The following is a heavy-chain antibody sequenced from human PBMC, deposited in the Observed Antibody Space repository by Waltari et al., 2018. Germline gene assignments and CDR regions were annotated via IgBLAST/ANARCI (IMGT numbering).Heavy chain of an antibody. CDR3: ARDRGRGLYLDS. Sequence: QLQLQESGPGLVKPSGTLSLTCTVSGDSVSSPYLWNWVRQSPEKGLGWIGQIHPIGRTNSNPSLEGRVTVSIDMSNNQFSLKLTSATAADTAVYYCARDRGRGLYLDSWGQGTLVTVSP. D-gene: IGHD2-15*01. CDR1: GDSVSSPYL. V-gene: IGHV4-4*02. CDR2: IHPIGRT. J-gene: IGHJ4*02.